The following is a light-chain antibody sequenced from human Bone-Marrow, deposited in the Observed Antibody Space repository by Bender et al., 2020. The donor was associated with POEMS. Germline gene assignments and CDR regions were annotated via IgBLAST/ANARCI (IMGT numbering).Light chain of an antibody. CDR3: SSWDDSLSGWV. Sequence: QSALTQPPSASESLGQSVTISCTGTSSDVGYFTHVSWYQQHPGKAPKLIIYEVDKRPSGVPARFSGSKSGTSASLAISDIQSEDEGDYYCSSWDDSLSGWVFGGGTKLTVL. CDR2: EVD. CDR1: SSDVGYFTH. V-gene: IGLV2-8*01. J-gene: IGLJ3*02.